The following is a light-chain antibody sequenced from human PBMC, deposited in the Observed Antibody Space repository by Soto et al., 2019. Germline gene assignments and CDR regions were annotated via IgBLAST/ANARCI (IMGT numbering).Light chain of an antibody. CDR2: AAS. CDR1: QDITNY. CDR3: QQSYSNVALT. V-gene: IGKV1-39*01. J-gene: IGKJ4*01. Sequence: DIQMTQSPSSLSASVVDRFTITCQASQDITNYLKWFQQKPGKAPKVLIYAASTLQSGVPSRFSGSGSGSDFTLTISNLQPEDFATYYCQQSYSNVALTFGGGTKV.